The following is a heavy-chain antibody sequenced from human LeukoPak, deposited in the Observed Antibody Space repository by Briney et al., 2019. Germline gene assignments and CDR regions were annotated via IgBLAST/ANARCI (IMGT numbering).Heavy chain of an antibody. V-gene: IGHV3-11*01. D-gene: IGHD1-14*01. CDR2: IGTRSNPI. J-gene: IGHJ4*02. CDR3: AREAQGTGRDVDF. CDR1: GFRFSDFY. Sequence: GGSLSLPCAPSGFRFSDFYMSGIRQAPGMGLEWISYIGTRSNPIYYADSVKGRFTISRDDAKNSLYLQMNSLRDEDTAVYFCAREAQGTGRDVDFWGQGILVTVSS.